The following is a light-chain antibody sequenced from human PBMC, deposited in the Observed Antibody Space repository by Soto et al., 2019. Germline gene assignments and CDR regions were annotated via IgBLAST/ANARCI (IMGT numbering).Light chain of an antibody. CDR2: DVS. J-gene: IGLJ1*01. CDR1: SSDVGGYNY. Sequence: QPALTQRASVSGSPGQSITISCSGTSSDVGGYNYVSWYQQNPGTAPKLLIYDVSNRPSGVSHRFSGSKSGNTASLTISGLQAGDEADYYCSSYRSSRTYVFGTGTKVTVL. CDR3: SSYRSSRTYV. V-gene: IGLV2-14*01.